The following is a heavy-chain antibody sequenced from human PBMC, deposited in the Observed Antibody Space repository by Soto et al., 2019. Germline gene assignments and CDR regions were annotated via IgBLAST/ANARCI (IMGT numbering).Heavy chain of an antibody. V-gene: IGHV3-30*03. J-gene: IGHJ4*02. D-gene: IGHD2-15*01. CDR3: ARGNLSFDFDS. CDR2: ISADGSNK. Sequence: QIQLVESGGGVVQPGRSLRLSCVASGFTFGFFGIHWVRLAPGKGLDWVAFISADGSNKYYADSVTGRFTLSRDNSKNTVSLQMNTLGDDDTALYYCARGNLSFDFDSWGQGTLVTVSS. CDR1: GFTFGFFG.